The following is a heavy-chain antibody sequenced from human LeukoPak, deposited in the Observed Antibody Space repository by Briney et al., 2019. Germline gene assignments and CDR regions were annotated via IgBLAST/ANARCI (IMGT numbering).Heavy chain of an antibody. CDR3: AKTDF. Sequence: GGALRLSCAASGFTFSSYGLHWVRPAPRKGLESVAFIRYDGSNKYYADSVKGRFTISRDNSKNTLYLQMNSLRAEDTAVYYCAKTDFWGQGTLVTVSS. CDR1: GFTFSSYG. D-gene: IGHD2/OR15-2a*01. V-gene: IGHV3-30*02. CDR2: IRYDGSNK. J-gene: IGHJ4*02.